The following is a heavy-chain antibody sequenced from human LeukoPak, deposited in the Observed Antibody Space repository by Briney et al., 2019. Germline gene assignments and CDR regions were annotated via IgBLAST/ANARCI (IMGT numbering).Heavy chain of an antibody. V-gene: IGHV1-69*13. CDR1: GGTFSSYA. J-gene: IGHJ4*02. D-gene: IGHD3-10*01. CDR2: IIPIFGTA. Sequence: GASVKVSCKASGGTFSSYAISWVRQAPGQGLEWMGGIIPIFGTANYAQKFQGRVTITADESTSTAYMELSSLRSEDTAVYYCARGSRLLWFGEAFDYWGQGTLVTVSS. CDR3: ARGSRLLWFGEAFDY.